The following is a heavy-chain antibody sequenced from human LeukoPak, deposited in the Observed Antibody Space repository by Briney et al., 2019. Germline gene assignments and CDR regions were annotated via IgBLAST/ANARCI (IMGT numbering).Heavy chain of an antibody. D-gene: IGHD2-2*01. CDR2: IKQDGSEK. J-gene: IGHJ6*02. CDR3: AGDFFSIGQYQLLVDGHMDV. V-gene: IGHV3-7*01. CDR1: GFTFSSYW. Sequence: PGGSLRLSCAASGFTFSSYWMSWVRQAPGKGLEWVANIKQDGSEKYYVDSVKGRFTISRDNAKNSLYLQMNSLRAEDTAVYYCAGDFFSIGQYQLLVDGHMDVWGQGTTVTVSS.